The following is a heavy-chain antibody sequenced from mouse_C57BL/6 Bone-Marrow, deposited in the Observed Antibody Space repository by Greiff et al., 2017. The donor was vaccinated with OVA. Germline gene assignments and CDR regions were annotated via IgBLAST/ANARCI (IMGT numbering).Heavy chain of an antibody. Sequence: EVHLVESGGGLVQPGGSLKLSCAASGFTFSDYGMAWVRQAPRKGPEWVAFISNLAYSIYYADTVTGRFTISRGNAKNTLYLEMSSLRSEDTAMYYCARQGGYFDVWGTGTTVTVSS. CDR1: GFTFSDYG. J-gene: IGHJ1*03. CDR3: ARQGGYFDV. CDR2: ISNLAYSI. V-gene: IGHV5-15*01.